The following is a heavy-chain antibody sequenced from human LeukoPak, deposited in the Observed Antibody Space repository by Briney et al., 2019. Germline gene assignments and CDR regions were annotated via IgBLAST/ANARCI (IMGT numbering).Heavy chain of an antibody. CDR3: ARETGVGATTRYFDY. CDR2: INHSGST. CDR1: GGSFSGYY. V-gene: IGHV4-34*01. D-gene: IGHD1-26*01. J-gene: IGHJ4*02. Sequence: SETLSLTCAVYGGSFSGYYWSWIRQPPGKGLEWIGEINHSGSTNYNPSLKSRVTMSVDTSKNQFSLKLSSVTAADTAVYYCARETGVGATTRYFDYWGQGTLVTVSS.